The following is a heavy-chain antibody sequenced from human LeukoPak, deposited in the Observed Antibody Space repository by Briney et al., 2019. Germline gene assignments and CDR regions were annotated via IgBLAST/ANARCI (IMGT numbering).Heavy chain of an antibody. J-gene: IGHJ5*02. CDR2: IYHSGST. D-gene: IGHD6-13*01. CDR1: EFSVGSNY. V-gene: IGHV4-4*02. CDR3: ARDPDGDSSSWDWFDP. Sequence: GSLRLSCAASEFSVGSNYMTWVRQPPRKGLEWIGEIYHSGSTNYNPSLKSRVTISVDKSKNQFSLKLSSVTAADTAVYYCARDPDGDSSSWDWFDPWGQGTLVTVSS.